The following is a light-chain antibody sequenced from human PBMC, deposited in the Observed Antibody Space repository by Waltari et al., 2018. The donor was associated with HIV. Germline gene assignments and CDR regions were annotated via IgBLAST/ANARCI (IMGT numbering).Light chain of an antibody. CDR3: QSYDSSLSGWV. Sequence: QSVLTQPPSVSGATGQRVTISCTGTSSTIGAGYVVQWYQHLPGTAPKLLIYGNNNRPSGVPDRFSGSKSGTSASLAITGLQTDDEADYYCQSYDSSLSGWVFGGGTKLTVL. CDR2: GNN. J-gene: IGLJ3*02. V-gene: IGLV1-40*01. CDR1: SSTIGAGYV.